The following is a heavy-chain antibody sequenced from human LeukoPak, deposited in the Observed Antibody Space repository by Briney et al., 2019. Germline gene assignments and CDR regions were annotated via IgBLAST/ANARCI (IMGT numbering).Heavy chain of an antibody. CDR2: ISGSGGST. CDR3: AKAIPYYYDSSGYHYRYYFDY. CDR1: GFTFSSYA. J-gene: IGHJ4*02. Sequence: GGSLRLSCAASGFTFSSYAMSWVRQPPGKGLEWVSAISGSGGSTYYADSAKRRFTISRDNSKNTLYLHMNRLRAEATAVYYCAKAIPYYYDSSGYHYRYYFDYWGQGTLVTVSS. D-gene: IGHD3-22*01. V-gene: IGHV3-23*01.